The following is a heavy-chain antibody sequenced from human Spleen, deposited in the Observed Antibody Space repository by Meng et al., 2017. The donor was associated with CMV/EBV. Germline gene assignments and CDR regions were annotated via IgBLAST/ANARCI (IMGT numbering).Heavy chain of an antibody. V-gene: IGHV3-74*01. J-gene: IGHJ6*02. CDR3: VRGEICSATSCPYYYGMDV. Sequence: GESLKISCAASGFTFSSYSMNWVRQAPGKGLVWVSRINTDGRSTRYADSVKGRVTVSRDNAKNTLYLQMNSLSADDTAVYYCVRGEICSATSCPYYYGMDVWGQGTTVTVSS. CDR2: INTDGRST. CDR1: GFTFSSYS. D-gene: IGHD2-2*01.